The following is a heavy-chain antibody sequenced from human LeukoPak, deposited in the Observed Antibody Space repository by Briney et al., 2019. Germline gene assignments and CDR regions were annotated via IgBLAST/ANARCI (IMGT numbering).Heavy chain of an antibody. CDR1: EFTFSSYG. CDR2: IWYDGSNK. CDR3: AREGGSSFYSQFDY. V-gene: IGHV3-33*01. D-gene: IGHD6-13*01. Sequence: GGSLRLSCAASEFTFSSYGMHWVRQAPGQGLEWVAVIWYDGSNKYYADSVKGRFTISRDNSKNTLYLQMNSLRAEDTAVYYCAREGGSSFYSQFDYWGQGTLVTVSS. J-gene: IGHJ4*02.